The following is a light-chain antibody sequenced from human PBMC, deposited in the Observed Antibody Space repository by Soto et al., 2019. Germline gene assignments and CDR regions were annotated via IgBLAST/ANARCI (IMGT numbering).Light chain of an antibody. CDR2: EAS. CDR3: QHRSIWLVS. Sequence: ESVLTQSPATLSLSPGERATLSCRASQSVSSYLAWYKQKPGQAPRLRSVEASNRATGITARVSGSGSGTDCTLTSSSLEPEDFAVYYCQHRSIWLVSFGQGTRLEIK. CDR1: QSVSSY. J-gene: IGKJ5*01. V-gene: IGKV3-11*01.